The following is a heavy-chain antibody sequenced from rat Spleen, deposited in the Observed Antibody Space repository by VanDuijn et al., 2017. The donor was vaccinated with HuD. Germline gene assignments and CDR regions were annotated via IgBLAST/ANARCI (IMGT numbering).Heavy chain of an antibody. Sequence: QVQLKESGPGLVQPSQTLSLTCTVSGFSLIRYNVHWVRQPPGEGLEWMGRMTYNGDTSYNSALISRLSISRDTSKNQVFLKMNSLQTDDTGTYYCTIHPRYWGQGVMVKVSS. CDR3: TIHPRY. V-gene: IGHV2-63*01. CDR1: GFSLIRYN. D-gene: IGHD3-1*01. J-gene: IGHJ2*01. CDR2: MTYNGDT.